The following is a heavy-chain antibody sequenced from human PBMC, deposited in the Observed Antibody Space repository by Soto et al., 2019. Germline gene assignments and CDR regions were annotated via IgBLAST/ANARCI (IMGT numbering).Heavy chain of an antibody. V-gene: IGHV1-18*01. CDR1: GYTFTSYG. D-gene: IGHD2-2*01. CDR2: ISAYNGNT. J-gene: IGHJ6*03. Sequence: ASVKVSCKASGYTFTSYGISWVRQAPGQGLEWMGWISAYNGNTNYAQKLQGRVTMTTDTSTSTAYMELRSLRSDDTAVYYCARGGRSNCSSTSFYAVYYYYYMDVWGKGTTVTVSS. CDR3: ARGGRSNCSSTSFYAVYYYYYMDV.